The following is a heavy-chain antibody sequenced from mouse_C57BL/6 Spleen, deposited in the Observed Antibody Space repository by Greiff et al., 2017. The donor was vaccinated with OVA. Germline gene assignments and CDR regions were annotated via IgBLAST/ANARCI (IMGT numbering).Heavy chain of an antibody. CDR2: ISSGGDYI. D-gene: IGHD2-2*01. CDR1: GFTFSSYA. CDR3: TRDRGGYDFDN. V-gene: IGHV5-9-1*02. Sequence: EVKLVESGEGLVKPGGSLKLSCAASGFTFSSYAMSWVRQTPEKRLEWVAYISSGGDYIYYADTVKGRFTISRDNARNTLYLQMSSLKSEDTAMCYCTRDRGGYDFDNWGKGTTLTVSS. J-gene: IGHJ2*01.